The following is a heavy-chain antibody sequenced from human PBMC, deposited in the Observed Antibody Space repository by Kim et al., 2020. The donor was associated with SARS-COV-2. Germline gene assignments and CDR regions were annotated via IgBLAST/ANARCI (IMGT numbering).Heavy chain of an antibody. D-gene: IGHD2-21*02. CDR2: ISYDGSNK. CDR1: GFTFSSYA. J-gene: IGHJ4*01. Sequence: GGSLRLSCAASGFTFSSYAMHWVRQAPGKGLEWVAVISYDGSNKYYADSVKGRFTISRDNSKNTLYLQMNSLRAEDTAVYYCARLLAYCGGDCSTNFDY. CDR3: ARLLAYCGGDCSTNFDY. V-gene: IGHV3-30*04.